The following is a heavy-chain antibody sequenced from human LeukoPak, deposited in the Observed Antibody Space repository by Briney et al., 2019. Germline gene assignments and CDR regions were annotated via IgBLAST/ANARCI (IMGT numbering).Heavy chain of an antibody. CDR1: GFTFSSYW. CDR3: VRGNSGSRMTPFDY. Sequence: GGSLRLSCAASGFTFSSYWMHWVRQGPGKGLVWVSRVKGDGSGTSHADSVKGRFTISRGNAKNTLFLQMTSLRAEDTAVYYCVRGNSGSRMTPFDYWGQGTLVTVSS. CDR2: VKGDGSGT. D-gene: IGHD6-19*01. V-gene: IGHV3-74*01. J-gene: IGHJ4*02.